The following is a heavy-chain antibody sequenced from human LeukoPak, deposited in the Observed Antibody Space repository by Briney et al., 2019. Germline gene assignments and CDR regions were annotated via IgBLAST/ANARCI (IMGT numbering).Heavy chain of an antibody. CDR1: GYTFTGYY. CDR2: MDPNSGDT. CDR3: VRSIVGPAGRGACDM. V-gene: IGHV1-2*02. Sequence: ASVSVSRKASGYTFTGYYIHWVRQAPGQGLEWMGWMDPNSGDTNYAQKFQGRVTMTRDTSISTAHMELSNLRSDDTAVYSCVRSIVGPAGRGACDMCSEGTMVTVSS. D-gene: IGHD1-26*01. J-gene: IGHJ3*02.